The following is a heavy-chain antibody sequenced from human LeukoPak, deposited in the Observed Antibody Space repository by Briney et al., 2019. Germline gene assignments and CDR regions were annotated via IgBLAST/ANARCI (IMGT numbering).Heavy chain of an antibody. Sequence: PSETLSLTCTVSGGSISSGGYYWSWIRQPPGKGLEWIGYIYHSGSTYYNPSLKSRVTISVDRSKNQFSLKLSSVTAADTAVYYCARDFRPSGHDSSGYYYYYYMDVWGKGTTVTVSS. CDR2: IYHSGST. J-gene: IGHJ6*03. CDR3: ARDFRPSGHDSSGYYYYYYMDV. CDR1: GGSISSGGYY. D-gene: IGHD3-22*01. V-gene: IGHV4-30-2*01.